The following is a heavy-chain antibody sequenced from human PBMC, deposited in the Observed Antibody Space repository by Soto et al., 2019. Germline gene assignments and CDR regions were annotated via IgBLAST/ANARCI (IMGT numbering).Heavy chain of an antibody. CDR3: ARVWGHYYGSGSYYPARGYYMDV. CDR2: INHSGST. Sequence: SETLSLTCAVYGGSFSGYYWSWIRQPPGKGLEWIGEINHSGSTNYNPSLKSRVTISVDTSKNQFSLKLSSVTAADTAVYYCARVWGHYYGSGSYYPARGYYMDVWGKGTTVTVSS. V-gene: IGHV4-34*01. D-gene: IGHD3-10*01. J-gene: IGHJ6*03. CDR1: GGSFSGYY.